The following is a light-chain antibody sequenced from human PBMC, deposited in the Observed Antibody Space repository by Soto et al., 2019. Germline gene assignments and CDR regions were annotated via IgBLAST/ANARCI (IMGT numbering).Light chain of an antibody. J-gene: IGLJ2*01. V-gene: IGLV2-8*01. CDR1: SSDVGGYNY. CDR3: SSYAGSNAV. Sequence: QSVLTQPPSASGSPGQSVTISCTGTSSDVGGYNYVSWYQQHPGKAPKLMIYEVSKRPSGVPDRFSGSKSGNTAPLTVSGLQAEDEADYYCSSYAGSNAVFGGGTKLTVL. CDR2: EVS.